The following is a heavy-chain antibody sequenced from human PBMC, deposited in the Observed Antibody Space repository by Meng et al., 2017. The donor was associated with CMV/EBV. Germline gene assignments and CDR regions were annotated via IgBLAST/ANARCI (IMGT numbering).Heavy chain of an antibody. CDR1: GLTFSSYG. D-gene: IGHD2-2*02. CDR2: IRYDGDNR. CDR3: AKDGSLGRKIVVPAVTPVCPDS. V-gene: IGHV3-30*02. Sequence: GGSLRLSCVASGLTFSSYGMHWVRQAPGKGLEWVAFIRYDGDNRYYADSVKGRFTISRDNSKNTLYLQMNSLRAEDTAVYYCAKDGSLGRKIVVPAVTPVCPDSWGQGTLVTVSS. J-gene: IGHJ4*02.